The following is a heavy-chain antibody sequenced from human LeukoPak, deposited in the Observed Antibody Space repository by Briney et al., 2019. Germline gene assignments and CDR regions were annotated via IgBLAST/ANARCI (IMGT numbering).Heavy chain of an antibody. Sequence: GGSLRLSCAASGFTFSSYWMSWVRQAPGKGLEWVANIKHDGSEKYYVDSVKGRFTISRDNAKNSLYLQMNSLRAEDTAVYYCAREPADFGVVIIGGYFDYWGQGTLVTVSS. CDR2: IKHDGSEK. V-gene: IGHV3-7*01. D-gene: IGHD3-3*01. CDR1: GFTFSSYW. CDR3: AREPADFGVVIIGGYFDY. J-gene: IGHJ4*02.